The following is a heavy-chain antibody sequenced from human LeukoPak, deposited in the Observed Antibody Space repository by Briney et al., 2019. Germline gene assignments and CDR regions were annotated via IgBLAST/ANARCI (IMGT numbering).Heavy chain of an antibody. Sequence: EGSLRLSCAASGFTFSSYWMHWVRQAPGKGLVWVSHIKIDGSSATYADSVKGRFTISRDDAKNTLYLQMNSLRAEDTAVYYCARGRAYTQDYWGQGTLVTVSS. CDR1: GFTFSSYW. V-gene: IGHV3-74*01. CDR2: IKIDGSSA. CDR3: ARGRAYTQDY. J-gene: IGHJ4*02. D-gene: IGHD4-11*01.